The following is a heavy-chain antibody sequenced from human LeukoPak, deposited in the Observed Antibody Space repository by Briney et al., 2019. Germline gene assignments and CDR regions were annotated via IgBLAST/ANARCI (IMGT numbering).Heavy chain of an antibody. CDR2: ISSSGSTI. V-gene: IGHV3-48*03. CDR1: GFTFSSYE. CDR3: ARGVYYSGYGNFDY. D-gene: IGHD5-12*01. J-gene: IGHJ4*02. Sequence: QPGGSLRLSCAASGFTFSSYEMNWVRQAPGKGLEWVSYISSSGSTIYYADSVKGRFTISRDNAKNSLYPQMNSLRAEDTAVYYCARGVYYSGYGNFDYWGQGTLVTVSS.